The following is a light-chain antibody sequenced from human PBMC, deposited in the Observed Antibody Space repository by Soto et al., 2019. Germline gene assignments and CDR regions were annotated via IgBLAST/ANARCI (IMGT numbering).Light chain of an antibody. V-gene: IGKV2-28*01. CDR3: MQGLHPFT. CDR1: QSLLHGNGYNY. J-gene: IGKJ3*01. CDR2: LGS. Sequence: DIVMTQSPLSLPVTPGEPASISCRSSQSLLHGNGYNYLDWFLQRPGQSPQLLIYLGSTRASGVPDRFSGSGSGTDFTLKISRVEAEDVGIYYCMQGLHPFTFGPGTKVDIK.